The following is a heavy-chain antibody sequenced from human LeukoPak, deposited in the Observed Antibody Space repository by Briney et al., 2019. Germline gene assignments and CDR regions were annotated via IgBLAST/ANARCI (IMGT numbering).Heavy chain of an antibody. CDR3: ARDEYDGDY. CDR2: INPSSGST. D-gene: IGHD3-3*01. J-gene: IGHJ4*02. V-gene: IGHV1-46*01. CDR1: GYTVISYY. Sequence: ASVKVSCKASGYTVISYYMHWVRQAPGQGLEWMGIINPSSGSTTYAQKFQGRVTVTRDTSTSTVYMELSSLRSEDTAVYYCARDEYDGDYWGQGTLVTVSS.